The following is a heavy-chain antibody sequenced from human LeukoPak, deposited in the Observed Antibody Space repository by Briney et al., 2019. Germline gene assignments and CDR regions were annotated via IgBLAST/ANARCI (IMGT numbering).Heavy chain of an antibody. CDR1: GYTFTGYY. CDR3: ARDRYGSGSYFQD. CDR2: INPNSGGT. Sequence: ASVKVSCKASGYTFTGYYMHWVRQAPGQGLEWMGWINPNSGGTSYAQKFQGRVTMTRDTSISTAYMELSRLRSDDTAVYYCARDRYGSGSYFQDWGQGTLVTVSS. D-gene: IGHD3-10*01. J-gene: IGHJ1*01. V-gene: IGHV1-2*02.